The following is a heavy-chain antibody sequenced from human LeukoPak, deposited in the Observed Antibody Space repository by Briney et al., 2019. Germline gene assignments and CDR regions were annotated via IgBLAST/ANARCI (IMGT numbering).Heavy chain of an antibody. CDR3: TRDAPVGYSGYIKNWIGYYYYYYMDV. V-gene: IGHV3-48*01. CDR2: ISSSSSTI. Sequence: PGGSLRLSCAASGFTFSSYSMNWVRQAPGKGLEGVSYISSSSSTIYYADSVKGRFTISRDNAKNSLYLRMNSLRAEDTAVYYCTRDAPVGYSGYIKNWIGYYYYYYMDVWGKGTTVTISS. D-gene: IGHD5-12*01. J-gene: IGHJ6*03. CDR1: GFTFSSYS.